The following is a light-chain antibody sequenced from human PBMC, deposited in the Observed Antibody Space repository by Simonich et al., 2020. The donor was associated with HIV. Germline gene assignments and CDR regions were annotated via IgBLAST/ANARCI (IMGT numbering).Light chain of an antibody. V-gene: IGLV2-23*01. J-gene: IGLJ3*02. CDR1: SSDVGSYNL. Sequence: QSALTQPASVSGSPGQSITISCTGTSSDVGSYNLVSWYQQHPGEAPKLIIYEGSKRPAGVSHRLSGSKSGNTASLTISGLQAEDEADYYCCSYAGSSTWVFGGGTKLTVL. CDR2: EGS. CDR3: CSYAGSSTWV.